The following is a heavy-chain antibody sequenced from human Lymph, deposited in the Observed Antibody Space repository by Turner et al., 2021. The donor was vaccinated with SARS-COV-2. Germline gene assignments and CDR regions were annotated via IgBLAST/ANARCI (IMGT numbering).Heavy chain of an antibody. Sequence: VRLVESGGAVVQPGGSRRPSGAASGFTFSSYAMHWVRQAPGKGLEWVTVISYDGSNKYYADSVKGRFTISRDNSKNTLYLQMNSLRAEDTAVYYCAKVRSIFGVVIGGMDVWGQGTTVTVSS. D-gene: IGHD3-3*01. CDR2: ISYDGSNK. V-gene: IGHV3-30*18. CDR1: GFTFSSYA. CDR3: AKVRSIFGVVIGGMDV. J-gene: IGHJ6*02.